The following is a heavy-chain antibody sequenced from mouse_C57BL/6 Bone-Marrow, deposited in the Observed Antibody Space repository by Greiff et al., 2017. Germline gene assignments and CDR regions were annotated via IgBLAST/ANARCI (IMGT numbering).Heavy chain of an antibody. J-gene: IGHJ2*01. V-gene: IGHV1-4*01. CDR3: ARWRWYYFDY. CDR2: INPSSGYT. CDR1: GYTFTSYT. Sequence: VKLMESGAELARPGASVKMSCKASGYTFTSYTMHWVKQRPGQGLEWIGYINPSSGYTKYNQKFKDKATLTADKSSSTAYRQLSSLTSEDTSVYYCARWRWYYFDYWGQGTTLTVSS. D-gene: IGHD2-3*01.